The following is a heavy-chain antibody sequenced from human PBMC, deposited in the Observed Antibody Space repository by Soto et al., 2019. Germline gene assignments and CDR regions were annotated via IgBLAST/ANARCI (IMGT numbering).Heavy chain of an antibody. CDR1: GYTFTSYG. D-gene: IGHD6-13*01. Sequence: ASVKVSCKASGYTFTSYGISWVRQAPGQGLEWMGWISAYNGNTNYAQKLQGRVTMTTDTSTSTAYMELRSLRSDDTAVYYCARDEAFYSRAHIFDPWGQGTLVTVYS. CDR2: ISAYNGNT. V-gene: IGHV1-18*01. CDR3: ARDEAFYSRAHIFDP. J-gene: IGHJ5*02.